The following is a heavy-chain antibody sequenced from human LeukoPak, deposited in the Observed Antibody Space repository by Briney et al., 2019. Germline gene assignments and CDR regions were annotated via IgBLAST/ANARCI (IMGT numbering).Heavy chain of an antibody. CDR3: ARDGEAKQGWFDP. CDR1: GYTFTSYG. CDR2: ISAYNGNT. D-gene: IGHD1/OR15-1a*01. J-gene: IGHJ5*02. Sequence: GASVKVSCKASGYTFTSYGISWVRQAPGQGLEWMGWISAYNGNTHYAQKLQGRVTMTTDTSTSTVYMELRSLRSDDTAVYYCARDGEAKQGWFDPWGQGTLVTVSS. V-gene: IGHV1-18*01.